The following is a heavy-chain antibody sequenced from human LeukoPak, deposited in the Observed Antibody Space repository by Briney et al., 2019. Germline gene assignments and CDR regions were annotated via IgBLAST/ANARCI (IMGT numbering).Heavy chain of an antibody. D-gene: IGHD3-3*01. V-gene: IGHV1-8*02. CDR2: MNPNSGST. CDR3: ARKLYDFWFTALGDWFDP. J-gene: IGHJ5*02. Sequence: GASVKVSCKASGYTFTGYYMHWVRQATGQGLEWMGWMNPNSGSTGYAQKFQGRVTMTRNTSISTAYMELSSLRSEDTAVYYCARKLYDFWFTALGDWFDPWGQGTLVTVSS. CDR1: GYTFTGYY.